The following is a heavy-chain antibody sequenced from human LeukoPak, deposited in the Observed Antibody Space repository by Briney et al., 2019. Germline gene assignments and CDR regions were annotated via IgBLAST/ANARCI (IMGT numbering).Heavy chain of an antibody. J-gene: IGHJ4*02. V-gene: IGHV3-69-1*01. Sequence: GGSLRLSCAASGFIVSTSYMIWVRQAPGKGLEWVSYISSSSTIYYADSVKGRFTISRDNAKNSLYLQMNSLRAEDTALYYCARVSDISVAAYFDYWGQGTLVTVSS. D-gene: IGHD6-19*01. CDR2: ISSSSTI. CDR1: GFIVSTSY. CDR3: ARVSDISVAAYFDY.